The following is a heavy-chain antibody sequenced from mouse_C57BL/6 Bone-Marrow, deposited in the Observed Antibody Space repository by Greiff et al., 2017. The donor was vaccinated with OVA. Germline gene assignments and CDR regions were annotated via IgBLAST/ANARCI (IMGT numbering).Heavy chain of an antibody. Sequence: VQLQQSGAELVRPGASVKLSCTASGFNIKDDYMHWVKQRPEQGLEWIGWIDPENGDTEYASKFQGKATITAATSSNTAYLQLSSLTSEDTAVYYCTTPHYYGSSSSWFAYWGQGTLVTVSA. CDR1: GFNIKDDY. D-gene: IGHD1-1*01. J-gene: IGHJ3*01. CDR2: IDPENGDT. CDR3: TTPHYYGSSSSWFAY. V-gene: IGHV14-4*01.